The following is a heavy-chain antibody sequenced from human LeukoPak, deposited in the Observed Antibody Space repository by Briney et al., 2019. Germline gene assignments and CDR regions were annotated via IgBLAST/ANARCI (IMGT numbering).Heavy chain of an antibody. Sequence: SETLSLTCGVYGGSFSGYYWTWIRQPPGKGLEWIGEINHSGSTNYNPSLKSRVTISVDTSKNQFSLKLSSVTAADTAVYYCATRYDRIPYYFDYWGQGTLVTVSS. CDR3: ATRYDRIPYYFDY. CDR1: GGSFSGYY. J-gene: IGHJ4*02. CDR2: INHSGST. V-gene: IGHV4-34*01. D-gene: IGHD3-22*01.